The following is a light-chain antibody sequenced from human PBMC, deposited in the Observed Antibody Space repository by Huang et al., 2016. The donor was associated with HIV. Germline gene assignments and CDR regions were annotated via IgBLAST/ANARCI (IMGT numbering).Light chain of an antibody. CDR1: QSLLHTDGKTY. CDR3: MQGTHPPLT. CDR2: EVS. Sequence: DIVMTQTPLSLSVTPGQAASISCKSSQSLLHTDGKTYLYWFLQKPGQSPQLLISEVSRRFSGVPHRVSGSGSGTAFTLIISRVEAEDVGVYFCMQGTHPPLTFGGGTKVEIK. J-gene: IGKJ4*01. V-gene: IGKV2-29*02.